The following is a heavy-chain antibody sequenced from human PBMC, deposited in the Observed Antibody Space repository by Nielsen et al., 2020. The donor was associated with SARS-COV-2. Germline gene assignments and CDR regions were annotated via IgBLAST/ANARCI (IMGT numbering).Heavy chain of an antibody. V-gene: IGHV3-11*03. J-gene: IGHJ6*02. Sequence: GGSLRLSCVGSGFTFSDYYMTWVRQAPGKGLEWVSYITSSSTYINYADSVKGRFTISRDNARNSVYLQMNSLGAEDTAVYYCARTGLNMVNYYGMDVRGQGTTVTGSS. CDR1: GFTFSDYY. CDR3: ARTGLNMVNYYGMDV. CDR2: ITSSSTYI. D-gene: IGHD5-18*01.